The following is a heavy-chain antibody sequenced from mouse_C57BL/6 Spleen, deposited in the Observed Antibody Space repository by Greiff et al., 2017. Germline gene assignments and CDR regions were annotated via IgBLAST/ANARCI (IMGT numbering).Heavy chain of an antibody. CDR2: ISSGSSTI. CDR3: ERTRQLRLPGDFDY. CDR1: GFTFSDYG. D-gene: IGHD3-2*02. V-gene: IGHV5-17*01. Sequence: EVHLVESGGGLVKPGGSLKLSCAASGFTFSDYGMHWVRQAPEKGLEWVAYISSGSSTIYYADTVKGRFTISRDNAKNTLFLQMTSLRSEDTAMYYCERTRQLRLPGDFDYWGQGTTLTVSS. J-gene: IGHJ2*01.